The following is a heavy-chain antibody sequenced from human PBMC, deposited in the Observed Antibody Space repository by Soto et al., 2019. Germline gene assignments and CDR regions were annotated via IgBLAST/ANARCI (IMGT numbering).Heavy chain of an antibody. Sequence: QVQLVQSGAEVKKPGASVKVSCKASGYSFTTYYMHWVRQAPGQGLEWMGMINPSGGSTSYAQKFQGRVSMTRDTSTSTVYMELSSLRSKDTAVYYCARNDKSGLDYWGQGTLVTVYS. CDR2: INPSGGST. J-gene: IGHJ4*02. CDR3: ARNDKSGLDY. D-gene: IGHD1-1*01. CDR1: GYSFTTYY. V-gene: IGHV1-46*01.